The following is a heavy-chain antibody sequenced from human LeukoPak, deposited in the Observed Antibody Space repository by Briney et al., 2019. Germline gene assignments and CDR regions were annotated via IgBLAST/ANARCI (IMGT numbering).Heavy chain of an antibody. V-gene: IGHV3-53*01. Sequence: PGGSLRLSCAASGFTVSSNYMSWVRQAPGKGLEWVSVIYSGGSTYYADSVKGRFTISRDNSKNTLYLQMNSLRAEDTAVYYCARGQPQQDDAFDIWGQGTMVTVSS. J-gene: IGHJ3*02. CDR3: ARGQPQQDDAFDI. D-gene: IGHD6-13*01. CDR2: IYSGGST. CDR1: GFTVSSNY.